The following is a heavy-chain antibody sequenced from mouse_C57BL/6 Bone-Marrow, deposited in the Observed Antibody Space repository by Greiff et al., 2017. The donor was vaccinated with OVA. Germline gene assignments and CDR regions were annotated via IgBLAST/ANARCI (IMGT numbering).Heavy chain of an antibody. Sequence: VQRVESGAELVRPGASVTLSCKASGYTFTDYEMHWVKQTPVHGLEWIGAIDPETGGTAYNQKFKGKAILTADKSSSTAYMELRSLTSEDSAVYYCTTYSNRPFAYWGTGTLVTVSA. J-gene: IGHJ3*01. CDR1: GYTFTDYE. V-gene: IGHV1-15*01. D-gene: IGHD2-5*01. CDR3: TTYSNRPFAY. CDR2: IDPETGGT.